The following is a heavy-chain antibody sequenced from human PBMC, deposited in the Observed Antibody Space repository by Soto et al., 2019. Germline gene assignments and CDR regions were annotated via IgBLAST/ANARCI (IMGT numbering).Heavy chain of an antibody. CDR2: INPAIGAA. J-gene: IGHJ3*02. Sequence: QLHLVQSGAVVKKPGASVTVSCSASGYPVTAYYMHWVRQAPGRGLEWMGGINPAIGAAKYTQTFQGRVTMTRDTSTSTVFMELGGLTSEDTAVFYCARGGGVGVAGSAAFDMWGQGTLVTVSS. D-gene: IGHD3-3*01. CDR3: ARGGGVGVAGSAAFDM. V-gene: IGHV1-2*02. CDR1: GYPVTAYY.